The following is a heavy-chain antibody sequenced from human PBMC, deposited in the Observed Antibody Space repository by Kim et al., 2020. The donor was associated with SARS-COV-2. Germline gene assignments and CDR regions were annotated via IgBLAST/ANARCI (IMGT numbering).Heavy chain of an antibody. V-gene: IGHV1-18*01. D-gene: IGHD3-22*01. CDR3: ARVGFTKRGGAFYYAVGWFDP. CDR2: ISAYNGNT. Sequence: ASVKVSCKASGYTFTSYGINWVRQAPGQGLEWLGWISAYNGNTNYAQKLQGRVTMTTDTSTSTAYMELRSLRSDDTAVYYCARVGFTKRGGAFYYAVGWFDPWGQGTLVTVSS. CDR1: GYTFTSYG. J-gene: IGHJ5*02.